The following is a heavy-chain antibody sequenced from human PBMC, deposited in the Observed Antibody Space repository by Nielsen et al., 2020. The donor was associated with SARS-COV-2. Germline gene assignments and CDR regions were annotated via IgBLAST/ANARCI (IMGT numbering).Heavy chain of an antibody. V-gene: IGHV3-15*01. CDR2: IKSKTDGGTT. D-gene: IGHD3-22*01. CDR3: TTGGRRAEIDYYDSSGYYLTHDAFDI. J-gene: IGHJ3*02. Sequence: GESLKISCAASGFTFSSYAMSWVRQAPGKGLEWVGRIKSKTDGGTTDYAAPVKGRFTISRDDSKNTLYLQMNSLKTEDTAVYYCTTGGRRAEIDYYDSSGYYLTHDAFDIWGQGTMVTVSS. CDR1: GFTFSSYA.